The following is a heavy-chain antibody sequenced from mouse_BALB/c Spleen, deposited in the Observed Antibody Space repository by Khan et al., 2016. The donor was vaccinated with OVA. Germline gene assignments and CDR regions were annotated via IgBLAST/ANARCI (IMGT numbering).Heavy chain of an antibody. CDR3: ARSTYRYAFAY. CDR2: MIYTGYT. Sequence: EVQLQESGPSLVKPSQTLSLTCSVTGDSITSGYWSWIRKFPGNKLEYMGYMIYTGYTYYNPSLKSRISITRHTSKNQYYLQLNPVTTEDTATYDCARSTYRYAFAYRGQGTLVTVSA. V-gene: IGHV3-8*02. J-gene: IGHJ3*01. D-gene: IGHD2-14*01. CDR1: GDSITSGY.